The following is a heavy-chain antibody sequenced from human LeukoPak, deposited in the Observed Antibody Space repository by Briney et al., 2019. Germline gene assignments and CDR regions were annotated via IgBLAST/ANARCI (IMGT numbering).Heavy chain of an antibody. CDR2: IYTSGST. V-gene: IGHV4-61*02. D-gene: IGHD6-13*01. CDR1: GGSISSGSYY. Sequence: SGTLSVTCTVSGGSISSGSYYWSWIRQPAGKGLEWIGRIYTSGSTNYNPSLKSRVTISVDTSKNQFSLKLSSVTAADTAVYYCARVPAAGTRAFDIWGQGTMVTVSS. J-gene: IGHJ3*02. CDR3: ARVPAAGTRAFDI.